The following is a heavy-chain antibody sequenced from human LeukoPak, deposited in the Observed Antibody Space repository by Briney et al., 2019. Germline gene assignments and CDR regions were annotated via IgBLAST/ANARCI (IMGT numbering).Heavy chain of an antibody. J-gene: IGHJ4*02. V-gene: IGHV3-30*03. CDR1: GFTFSNFG. D-gene: IGHD3-16*01. CDR2: ISDDGSNI. Sequence: GSSLRLSCAASGFTFSNFGMHWVRQAPGKGLEWVAVISDDGSNIHYADSVKGRFTISRDNVKNSLYLQMNSLRAEDTAVYYCARVGGDGWFDYWGQGTLVTVSS. CDR3: ARVGGDGWFDY.